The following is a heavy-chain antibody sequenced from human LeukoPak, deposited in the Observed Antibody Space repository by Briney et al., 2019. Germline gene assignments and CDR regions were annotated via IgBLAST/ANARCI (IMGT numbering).Heavy chain of an antibody. CDR2: VIASGTYT. D-gene: IGHD2/OR15-2a*01. CDR3: ARSTTDRPYDF. J-gene: IGHJ4*02. Sequence: PGGSLRLSCAASGFNFNVFDMTWVRQAPGKGLEWLSTVIASGTYTYYAHSVKGRFTISRDNSKNTLHLQMDSLRVEDTAVYFCARSTTDRPYDFWGQGTLVTVSS. CDR1: GFNFNVFD. V-gene: IGHV3-23*01.